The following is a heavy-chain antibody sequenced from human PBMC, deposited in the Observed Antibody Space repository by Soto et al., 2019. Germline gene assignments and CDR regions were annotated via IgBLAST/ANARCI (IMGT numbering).Heavy chain of an antibody. CDR2: INHSGST. D-gene: IGHD5-18*01. CDR3: ASASVDTARVTFDY. Sequence: QVQLQPWGEGLLKPSETLSLTCAVYGGSFSGYYWSWIRQPPGKGLEWIGEINHSGSTNYNPSLKSRVTISVDTSKNQSSLKLSSVTAADTAVYYFASASVDTARVTFDYWGQGTLVTVAS. J-gene: IGHJ4*02. V-gene: IGHV4-34*01. CDR1: GGSFSGYY.